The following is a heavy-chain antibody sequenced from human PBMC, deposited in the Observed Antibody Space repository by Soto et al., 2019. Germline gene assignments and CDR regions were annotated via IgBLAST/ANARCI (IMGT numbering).Heavy chain of an antibody. CDR1: GGSISSGGYY. CDR2: IYYSGST. V-gene: IGHV4-31*03. J-gene: IGHJ4*02. Sequence: QVQLQESGPGLVKPSQTLSLTCTVSGGSISSGGYYWSWIRQHPGKGLEWIGYIYYSGSTYYNPSLKIGFTIPEDRSRNRFPLTRGSVTAAHPPVFYCGGPPRYWAQEPLVTFSS. CDR3: GGPPRY.